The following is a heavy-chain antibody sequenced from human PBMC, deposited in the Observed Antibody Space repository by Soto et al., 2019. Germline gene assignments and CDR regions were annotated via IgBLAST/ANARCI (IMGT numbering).Heavy chain of an antibody. CDR1: GFTFSSYG. CDR2: IWYDGSNE. J-gene: IGHJ4*02. CDR3: ARDQGGIAAAGLGLDY. D-gene: IGHD6-13*01. V-gene: IGHV3-33*01. Sequence: QVQLVESGGGVVQPGRSLRLSCAASGFTFSSYGMHWVRQAPGKGLEWVAVIWYDGSNEYYADSVKGRFTISRDNSKNTLYLQMNSLRAEDTAVYYCARDQGGIAAAGLGLDYWGQGTLVTVSS.